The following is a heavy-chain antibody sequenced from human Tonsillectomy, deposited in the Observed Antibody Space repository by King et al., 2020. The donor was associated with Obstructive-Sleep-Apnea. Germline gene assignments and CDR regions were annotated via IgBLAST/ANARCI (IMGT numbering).Heavy chain of an antibody. CDR3: ARDRGYGDYETAFDI. CDR2: IKQDGSEK. Sequence: VQLVESGGGLVQPGGSLRLSCAASGFNFSSYWMSWVRQDPGKGLEWVANIKQDGSEKYYVDSVKGRFTISRDNAKNSLYLQMNSLRAEDTAVYYCARDRGYGDYETAFDIWGQGTMVTVSS. V-gene: IGHV3-7*01. CDR1: GFNFSSYW. D-gene: IGHD4-17*01. J-gene: IGHJ3*02.